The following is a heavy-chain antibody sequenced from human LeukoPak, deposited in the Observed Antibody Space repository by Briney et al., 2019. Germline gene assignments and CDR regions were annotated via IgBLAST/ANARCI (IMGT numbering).Heavy chain of an antibody. CDR2: ISYDGSNK. V-gene: IGHV3-30*04. CDR3: ARSGADYDILTGYYSSYFDY. J-gene: IGHJ4*02. Sequence: GGSLRLSCAPSGFTFSSYAMHWVRQAPGKGLECVAVISYDGSNKYFADSVKGRFTISRENSKNTLYLQMNSLRAEDTAVYYCARSGADYDILTGYYSSYFDYWGQGTLVTVSS. CDR1: GFTFSSYA. D-gene: IGHD3-9*01.